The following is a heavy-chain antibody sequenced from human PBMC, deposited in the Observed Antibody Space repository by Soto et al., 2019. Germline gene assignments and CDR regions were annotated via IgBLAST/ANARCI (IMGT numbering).Heavy chain of an antibody. J-gene: IGHJ6*02. V-gene: IGHV1-69*01. D-gene: IGHD6-19*01. CDR2: IIPIFGTA. Sequence: QVQLVQSGAEVKKPGSSVKVSCKASGGTFSSYAISWVRQAPGQGLEWMGGIIPIFGTANYAQKFQGRVTITADESTSTAYMELSIRRSEDTAVYYCARDQVGAVDYYHFYGMDVWGQGTTVTGSS. CDR1: GGTFSSYA. CDR3: ARDQVGAVDYYHFYGMDV.